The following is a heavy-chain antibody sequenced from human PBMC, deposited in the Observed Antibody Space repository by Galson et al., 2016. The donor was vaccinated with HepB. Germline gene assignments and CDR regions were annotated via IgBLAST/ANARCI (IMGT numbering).Heavy chain of an antibody. CDR1: GYTFTTNA. Sequence: SGYTFTTNAVHWVRQAPGQRLEWMGWINAGNGNTRYSQKFQGRVTITMDTSASTAYMELSSLRSEDTALYYCARPYYYDFWSGFYTGDYGMDVWGQGTTVTVSS. V-gene: IGHV1-3*01. CDR3: ARPYYYDFWSGFYTGDYGMDV. CDR2: INAGNGNT. D-gene: IGHD3-3*01. J-gene: IGHJ6*02.